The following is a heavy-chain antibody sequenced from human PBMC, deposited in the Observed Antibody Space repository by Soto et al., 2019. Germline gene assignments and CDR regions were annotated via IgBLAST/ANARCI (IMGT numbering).Heavy chain of an antibody. J-gene: IGHJ4*02. CDR3: ARGGDTIDY. Sequence: QVQLVQSGAEVKKPGASVKVSCKTSGYTFTNFGLSWVRQAPGQGLEWMGWISAYNGNTNYAQNFQGRVTKTTDTTTSTAYMELRSPRSDDTAAYYCARGGDTIDYWGQGTLVTVSS. V-gene: IGHV1-18*01. D-gene: IGHD3-16*01. CDR2: ISAYNGNT. CDR1: GYTFTNFG.